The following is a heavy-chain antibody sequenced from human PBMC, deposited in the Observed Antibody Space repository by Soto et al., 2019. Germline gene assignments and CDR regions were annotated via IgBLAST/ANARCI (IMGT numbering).Heavy chain of an antibody. J-gene: IGHJ5*02. V-gene: IGHV4-34*01. D-gene: IGHD6-13*01. CDR1: GGSFSGYY. Sequence: SETLSLTCAVYGGSFSGYYWSWIRQPPGKGLEWIGEINHSGSTNYNPSLKSRVTISVDTSKNQFSLKLSSVTAADTAVYYCAREPPGSSSWTQPLRWFDPWGQGTLVTVSS. CDR3: AREPPGSSSWTQPLRWFDP. CDR2: INHSGST.